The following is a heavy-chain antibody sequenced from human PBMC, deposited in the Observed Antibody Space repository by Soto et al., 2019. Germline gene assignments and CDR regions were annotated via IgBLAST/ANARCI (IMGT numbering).Heavy chain of an antibody. CDR3: TRDSPSLFECYSSGYYCDY. CDR2: IRSKAYGGTT. J-gene: IGHJ4*02. CDR1: GFTFGDYA. V-gene: IGHV3-49*04. Sequence: GGSLRLSCTASGFTFGDYAMSWVRQAPGKGLEWVGFIRSKAYGGTTEYAASVKGRFTISRDDSKSIAYLQMNSLKTEDTAVYYCTRDSPSLFECYSSGYYCDYWGQGTLVTVSS. D-gene: IGHD3-22*01.